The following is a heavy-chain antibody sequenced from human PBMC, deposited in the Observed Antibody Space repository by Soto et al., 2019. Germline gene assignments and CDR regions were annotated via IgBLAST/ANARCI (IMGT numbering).Heavy chain of an antibody. CDR1: GDSVSSNSAA. CDR3: ASSVSIVATKNYYYYYMDV. J-gene: IGHJ6*03. V-gene: IGHV6-1*01. D-gene: IGHD5-12*01. Sequence: KQSQTLSLTCAISGDSVSSNSAAWNWIRQSPSRGLEWLGRTYYRSKWYNDYAVSVKSRITINPDTSKNQFSLQLNSVTPEDTAVYYCASSVSIVATKNYYYYYMDVWGKGTTVTVSS. CDR2: TYYRSKWYN.